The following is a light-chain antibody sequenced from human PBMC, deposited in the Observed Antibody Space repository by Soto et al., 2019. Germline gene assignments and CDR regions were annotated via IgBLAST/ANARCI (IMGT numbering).Light chain of an antibody. J-gene: IGKJ4*01. Sequence: EIVLTQSPGTLSLSPGERATLSCRASQSVSSSYLAWYQQKPGQAPRLLIYGASSRATGIPDRFSGSGSGTDFTLTISRLEAEDFAVYYCQQYGSSPLTFGGVTKVEIK. CDR1: QSVSSSY. CDR3: QQYGSSPLT. CDR2: GAS. V-gene: IGKV3-20*01.